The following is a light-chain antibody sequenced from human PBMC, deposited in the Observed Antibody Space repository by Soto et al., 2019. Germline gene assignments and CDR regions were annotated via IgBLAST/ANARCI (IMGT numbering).Light chain of an antibody. CDR3: QTWDSNTVV. Sequence: SYELTQPPSVSVSPGQTASITCSGDKLGDKYACWYQQRPGQSPVLVIYQDTKRPSGVPERFSGSTSGDTATLTISETQAMDEADYYCQTWDSNTVVFGGGTKLTVL. CDR2: QDT. J-gene: IGLJ2*01. CDR1: KLGDKY. V-gene: IGLV3-1*01.